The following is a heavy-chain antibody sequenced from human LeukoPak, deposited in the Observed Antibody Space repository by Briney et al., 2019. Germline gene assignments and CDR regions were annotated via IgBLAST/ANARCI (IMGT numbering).Heavy chain of an antibody. J-gene: IGHJ4*02. Sequence: GGSLRLSCAASGFTFSSYWMHWVRQAPGKGLVWVSRINSDGSSTSYADSVKGRFTISRDNAKNSLYLQMNSLRAEDTAVYYCAREGPSVTPYYWGQGTLVTVSS. D-gene: IGHD4-17*01. CDR3: AREGPSVTPYY. V-gene: IGHV3-74*01. CDR1: GFTFSSYW. CDR2: INSDGSST.